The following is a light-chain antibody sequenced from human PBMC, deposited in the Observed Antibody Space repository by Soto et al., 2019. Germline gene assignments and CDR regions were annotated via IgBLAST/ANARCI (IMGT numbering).Light chain of an antibody. Sequence: QSVLTQPPSVSGAPGQRVTISCTGNSSNIGAGYDVQWYQQLPGTVPKVLIFSNNNRPAGVPDRFSGSKSGTSASLAITGLQAEDEADYYCQSYDSSLSADVFGTGTKLTVL. CDR2: SNN. CDR1: SSNIGAGYD. CDR3: QSYDSSLSADV. J-gene: IGLJ1*01. V-gene: IGLV1-40*01.